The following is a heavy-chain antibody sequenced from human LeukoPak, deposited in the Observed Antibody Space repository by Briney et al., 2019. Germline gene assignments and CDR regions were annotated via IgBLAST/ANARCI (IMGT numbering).Heavy chain of an antibody. D-gene: IGHD3-10*01. CDR2: ISYDGSNK. V-gene: IGHV3-30-3*01. J-gene: IGHJ4*02. CDR3: ARSGYPTLWFGELDY. Sequence: GGSLRLSCAASGFTFSSYAMHWVRQAPGKGLELVAVISYDGSNKYYADSVKGRFTISRDNSKNTLYLQMNSLRAEDTAVYYCARSGYPTLWFGELDYWGQGTLVTVSS. CDR1: GFTFSSYA.